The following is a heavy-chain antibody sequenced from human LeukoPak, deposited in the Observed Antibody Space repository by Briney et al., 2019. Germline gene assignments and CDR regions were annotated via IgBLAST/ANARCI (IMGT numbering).Heavy chain of an antibody. CDR2: ISWNSGTI. CDR1: GFTFDNYA. V-gene: IGHV3-9*01. D-gene: IGHD6-19*01. CDR3: ARAYKDRSLAGKKEFFQH. Sequence: GGSLRLSCAASGFTFDNYAMNWVRQVPGKGLEWLSLISWNSGTIGYADSVKGRFTISRDNANNFLYLQMNSLRAEDTALYYCARAYKDRSLAGKKEFFQHWGQGTLVTVSS. J-gene: IGHJ1*01.